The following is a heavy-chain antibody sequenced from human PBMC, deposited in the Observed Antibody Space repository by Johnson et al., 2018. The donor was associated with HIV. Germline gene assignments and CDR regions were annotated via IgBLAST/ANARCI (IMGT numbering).Heavy chain of an antibody. CDR1: GFTFSSYG. Sequence: QVQLVESGGGVVQPGGSLRLSCAASGFTFSSYGMHWVRQAPGKGLEWVAFIQYDGSNKYYADSVRGRFTISSDNSKNTLYLQMNSLRAEDTAVYYCAKGWHSGSLYDAFDIWGQGTVVTVSS. D-gene: IGHD1-26*01. CDR3: AKGWHSGSLYDAFDI. V-gene: IGHV3-30*02. J-gene: IGHJ3*02. CDR2: IQYDGSNK.